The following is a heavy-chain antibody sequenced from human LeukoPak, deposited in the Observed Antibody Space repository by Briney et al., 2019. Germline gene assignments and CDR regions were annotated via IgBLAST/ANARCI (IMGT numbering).Heavy chain of an antibody. D-gene: IGHD3-22*01. CDR1: GFTFSGSA. V-gene: IGHV3-73*01. J-gene: IGHJ4*02. Sequence: PGGSLRLSCAASGFTFSGSAMHWVRQASGKGLEWVGRIRSKANSYATAYAASVKGRFTISRDDSKNTAYLQMNSLKTEDTAVYYCTRERGYDSSGIKYYFDYWGQGTLVTVSS. CDR2: IRSKANSYAT. CDR3: TRERGYDSSGIKYYFDY.